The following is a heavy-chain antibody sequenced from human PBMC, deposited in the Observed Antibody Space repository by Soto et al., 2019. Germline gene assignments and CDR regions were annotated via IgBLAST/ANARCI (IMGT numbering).Heavy chain of an antibody. CDR2: INPSGGST. J-gene: IGHJ4*02. D-gene: IGHD3-22*01. Sequence: QVQLVQSGAEVKKPGASVKVSCKASGYTFTSYYMHWVRQAPGQGLEWMGIINPSGGSTSYAQKFKGRVTMTRDTSTSTVYMELSSLRSEDTAVYYCARARGSYYDSSGYYFFDYWGPGTLVTVSS. CDR3: ARARGSYYDSSGYYFFDY. V-gene: IGHV1-46*01. CDR1: GYTFTSYY.